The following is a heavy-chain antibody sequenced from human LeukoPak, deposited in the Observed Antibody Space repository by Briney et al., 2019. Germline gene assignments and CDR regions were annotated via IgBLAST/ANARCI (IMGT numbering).Heavy chain of an antibody. J-gene: IGHJ4*02. D-gene: IGHD6-13*01. CDR3: AKARGGGSSWYYFDY. Sequence: GASLRLSCAASGFTFSSYAMSWVRQAPGKGLEWVSAISGSGGSTYYADSVKGRFTISRDNSKNTLYLQMNSLRAEDTAVYYCAKARGGGSSWYYFDYWGQGTPVTVSS. CDR2: ISGSGGST. CDR1: GFTFSSYA. V-gene: IGHV3-23*01.